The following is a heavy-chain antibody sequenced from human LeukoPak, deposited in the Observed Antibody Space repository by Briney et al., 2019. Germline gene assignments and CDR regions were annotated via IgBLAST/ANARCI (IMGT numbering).Heavy chain of an antibody. CDR2: INPNSGGT. J-gene: IGHJ5*02. CDR1: GYTFTGYY. V-gene: IGHV1-2*02. CDR3: ASYFYGSGSLNWFDP. D-gene: IGHD3-10*01. Sequence: GASVKVSCKASGYTFTGYYMHWVRQAPGQGLEWMGWINPNSGGTNYAQKFQGRVTMTRDTSISTAYVELSRLRSDDTAVYYCASYFYGSGSLNWFDPWGQGTLVTVSS.